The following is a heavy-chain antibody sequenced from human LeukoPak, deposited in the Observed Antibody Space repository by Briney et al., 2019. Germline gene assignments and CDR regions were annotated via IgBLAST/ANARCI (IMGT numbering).Heavy chain of an antibody. CDR3: ARQQQLLDY. D-gene: IGHD6-13*01. CDR1: GYTFTGYY. Sequence: ASVKVSCKASGYTFTGYYMHWVRQAPGQGLEWMGWFNPDSGGAHYAQKFQGRVTMTRDTSISTAYMELNRLRSDDTAVYYCARQQQLLDYWGQGTLVTVSS. CDR2: FNPDSGGA. J-gene: IGHJ4*02. V-gene: IGHV1-2*02.